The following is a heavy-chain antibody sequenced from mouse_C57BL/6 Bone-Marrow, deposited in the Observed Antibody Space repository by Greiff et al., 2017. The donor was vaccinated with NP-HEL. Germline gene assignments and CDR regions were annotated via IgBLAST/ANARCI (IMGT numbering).Heavy chain of an antibody. V-gene: IGHV6-3*01. D-gene: IGHD1-1*01. Sequence: EVQGVESGGGLVQPGGSMKLSCVASGFTFSNYWMNWVRQSPEKGLEWVAQIRLKSDNYATHYAESVKGRFTISRDDSKSSVYLQMNNVRAEDTGIYYCTLTTVVATDAYWGQGTLVTVSA. J-gene: IGHJ3*01. CDR3: TLTTVVATDAY. CDR1: GFTFSNYW. CDR2: IRLKSDNYAT.